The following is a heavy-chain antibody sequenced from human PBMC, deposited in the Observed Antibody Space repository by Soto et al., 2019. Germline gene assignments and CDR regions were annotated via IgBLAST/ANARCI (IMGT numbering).Heavy chain of an antibody. D-gene: IGHD3-10*01. J-gene: IGHJ5*02. CDR2: ISSSSSYT. CDR3: ARDHYGPGWFDP. Sequence: PVGSLRLSCAASGYTFSDYYMSWIRQAPGKGLEWVSYISSSSSYTNYADSVKGRFTISRDNAKNSLYLQMNSLRAEDTAVYYCARDHYGPGWFDPWGQGTLVTVSS. V-gene: IGHV3-11*05. CDR1: GYTFSDYY.